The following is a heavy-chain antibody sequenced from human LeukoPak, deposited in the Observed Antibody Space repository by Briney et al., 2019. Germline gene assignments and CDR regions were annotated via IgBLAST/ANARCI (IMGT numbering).Heavy chain of an antibody. CDR2: INPNSGGT. D-gene: IGHD1-14*01. CDR3: ARDKRSTAGNWFDS. CDR1: GYTFTDYY. V-gene: IGHV1-2*06. J-gene: IGHJ5*01. Sequence: SVKVSCKASGYTFTDYYIHWVRQAPGQGLEWMGRINPNSGGTNYAQRFQGRVTVTRDTSISTAYMELSTLRSDDAAVYYCARDKRSTAGNWFDSWGQGTLVTVSS.